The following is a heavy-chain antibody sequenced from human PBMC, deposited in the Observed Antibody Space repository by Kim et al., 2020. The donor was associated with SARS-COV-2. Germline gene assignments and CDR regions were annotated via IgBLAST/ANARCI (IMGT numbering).Heavy chain of an antibody. J-gene: IGHJ5*01. CDR2: IYYSGSISYIP. Sequence: SETLSLTCIVSGGSISRGGYHWIRIRQHPGKGLEWIGYIYYSGSISYIPSYNPSLKSRVAILLDTSKNQFSLNLTSVTAADTAVYYCAGAPIWFGALGWFDSWGQGTLVTVSS. CDR3: AGAPIWFGALGWFDS. D-gene: IGHD3-10*01. V-gene: IGHV4-31*03. CDR1: GGSISRGGYH.